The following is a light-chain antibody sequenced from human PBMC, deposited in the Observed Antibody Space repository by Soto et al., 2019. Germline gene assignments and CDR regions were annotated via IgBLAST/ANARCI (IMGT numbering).Light chain of an antibody. V-gene: IGKV1-39*01. J-gene: IGKJ1*01. CDR3: QQSFSPLWP. CDR1: QSISNY. Sequence: DIQMTQSPSSLSASVGDRVTITCRASQSISNYLNWYQQKPGKAPKLLIYAASSMQSGVTSRFSGSGSETDFTLTISSVQPDDSATYFCQQSFSPLWPFGQGTKVEV. CDR2: AAS.